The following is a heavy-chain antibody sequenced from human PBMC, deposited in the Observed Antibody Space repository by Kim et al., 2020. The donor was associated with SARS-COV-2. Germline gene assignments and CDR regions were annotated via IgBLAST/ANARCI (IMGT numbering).Heavy chain of an antibody. D-gene: IGHD6-19*01. CDR3: ARAYSSGWAYFDY. Sequence: YAASGKGRFTISRDNAKNSLLLQMNSLRAEDTAVYYCARAYSSGWAYFDYWGQGTLVTVSS. J-gene: IGHJ4*02. V-gene: IGHV3-11*04.